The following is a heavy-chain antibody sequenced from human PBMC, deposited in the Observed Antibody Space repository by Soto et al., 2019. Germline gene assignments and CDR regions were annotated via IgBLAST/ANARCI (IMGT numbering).Heavy chain of an antibody. CDR3: AGRSSNWFDP. J-gene: IGHJ5*02. V-gene: IGHV4-34*01. Sequence: SETLSLTCDVYGGSFSGYIWTWIRQTPGKGLQWIGQINHSGSANYTPSLKIRVTISLHTSKNLFSLQLNSVIPEDTAVYYCAGRSSNWFDPWGQGTLVTVSS. CDR2: INHSGSA. D-gene: IGHD6-6*01. CDR1: GGSFSGYI.